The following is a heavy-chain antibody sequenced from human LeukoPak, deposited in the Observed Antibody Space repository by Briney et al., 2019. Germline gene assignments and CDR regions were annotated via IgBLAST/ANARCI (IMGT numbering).Heavy chain of an antibody. D-gene: IGHD3-22*01. J-gene: IGHJ4*02. CDR3: ARERDGHSNDYLHGGPFDY. Sequence: PGGSLRLSCAASGFTFSSYWMSWVRQAPGKGLEWVANIKQDGSEKNYMDSVKGRFTISRDNAKNSLLLQMNSLRVEDTVVYYCARERDGHSNDYLHGGPFDYWGQGTLVTVAS. CDR2: IKQDGSEK. CDR1: GFTFSSYW. V-gene: IGHV3-7*05.